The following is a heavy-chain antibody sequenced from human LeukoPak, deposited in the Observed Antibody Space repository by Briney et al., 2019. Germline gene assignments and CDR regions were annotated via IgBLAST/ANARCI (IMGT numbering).Heavy chain of an antibody. Sequence: SGTLSLTCAVSGGSISSSNWWSWVRQPPGKGLEWIGEIYHSGSTNYNPSLKRRVTISVDKSKNKFSLKLSSVTAADTAVYYCARDVGSRYDFWSGYPNDAFDIWGQGTMVTVSS. V-gene: IGHV4-4*02. CDR2: IYHSGST. J-gene: IGHJ3*02. CDR1: GGSISSSNW. CDR3: ARDVGSRYDFWSGYPNDAFDI. D-gene: IGHD3-3*01.